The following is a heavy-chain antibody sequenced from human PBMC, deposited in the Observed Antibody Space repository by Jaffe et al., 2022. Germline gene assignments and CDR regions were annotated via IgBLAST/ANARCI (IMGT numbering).Heavy chain of an antibody. D-gene: IGHD4-17*01. J-gene: IGHJ4*02. CDR2: INPSGGST. CDR1: GYTFTSYY. Sequence: QVQLVQSGAEVKKPGASVKVSCKASGYTFTSYYMHWVRQAPGQGLEWMGIINPSGGSTSYAQKFQGRVTMTRDTSTSTVYMELSSLRSEDTAVYYCARAISTTVGAGGSDYWGQGTLVTVSS. CDR3: ARAISTTVGAGGSDY. V-gene: IGHV1-46*01.